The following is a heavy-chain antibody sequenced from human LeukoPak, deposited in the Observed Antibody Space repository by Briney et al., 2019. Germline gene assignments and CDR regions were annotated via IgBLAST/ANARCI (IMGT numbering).Heavy chain of an antibody. D-gene: IGHD5-18*01. V-gene: IGHV1-18*01. CDR3: ARDIYSYNDY. J-gene: IGHJ4*02. Sequence: ASVKVSCKASGGTFGSYAISWVRQAPGQGLEWMGWISAYNGNTNYAQKLQGRVTMTTDTSTSTAYMELRSLRSDDTAVYYCARDIYSYNDYWGQGTLVTVSS. CDR1: GGTFGSYA. CDR2: ISAYNGNT.